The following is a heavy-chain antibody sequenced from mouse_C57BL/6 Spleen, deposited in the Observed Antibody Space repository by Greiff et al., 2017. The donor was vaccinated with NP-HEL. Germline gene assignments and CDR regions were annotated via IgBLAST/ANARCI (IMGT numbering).Heavy chain of an antibody. CDR1: GYTFTDYY. J-gene: IGHJ3*01. Sequence: EVQLQQSGPELVKPGASVKISCKASGYTFTDYYMNWVKQSHGKSLEWIGDINPNNGGTSYNQKFKGKATLTVDKSSSTAYMELRSLTSEDSAVYYCAREGGFAGWGKGTLVTVSA. CDR3: AREGGFAG. CDR2: INPNNGGT. V-gene: IGHV1-26*01.